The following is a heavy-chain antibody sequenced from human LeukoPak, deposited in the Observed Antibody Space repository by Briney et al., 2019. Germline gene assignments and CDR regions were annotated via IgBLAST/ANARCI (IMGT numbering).Heavy chain of an antibody. CDR1: GGSISSYY. J-gene: IGHJ4*02. CDR2: IYYSGST. CDR3: ARTSPKSPWR. V-gene: IGHV4-59*01. Sequence: SETLSLTCTVSGGSISSYYWSWIRQPPGKGLEWIGYIYYSGSTNYNPSLKSRVTISVDTSKNQFSLKLSSVTAADTAVYYCARTSPKSPWRWGQGTLVTVSS.